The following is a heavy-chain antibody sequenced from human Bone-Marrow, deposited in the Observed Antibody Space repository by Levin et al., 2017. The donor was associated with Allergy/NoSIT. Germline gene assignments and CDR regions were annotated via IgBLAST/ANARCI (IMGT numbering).Heavy chain of an antibody. J-gene: IGHJ5*02. V-gene: IGHV4-39*01. CDR3: VRQGGVFSYSSSWHVDL. CDR2: IYSGGGT. D-gene: IGHD6-13*01. CDR1: GDSINNYNYY. Sequence: SQTFSLTCTVSGDSINNYNYYWGWVRQPPGKGLEWIGNIYSGGGTSYNPSLQSRLTISVDTSKSQFSLHLRSVSAADTAVYYCVRQGGVFSYSSSWHVDLWGRGILVSAS.